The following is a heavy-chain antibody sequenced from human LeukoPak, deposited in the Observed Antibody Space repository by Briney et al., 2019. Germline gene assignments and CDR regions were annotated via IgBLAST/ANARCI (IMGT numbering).Heavy chain of an antibody. V-gene: IGHV1-18*01. CDR2: ISAYNGNT. Sequence: GASVKVSCKASGYTFPIYRITWVRQAPGQGLEWMGWISAYNGNTNYAQKFQGRVTITADKSTSTAYMELSSLRSEDTAVYYCARGVVTSWFDPWGQGTLVTVSS. CDR1: GYTFPIYR. J-gene: IGHJ5*02. D-gene: IGHD3-3*01. CDR3: ARGVVTSWFDP.